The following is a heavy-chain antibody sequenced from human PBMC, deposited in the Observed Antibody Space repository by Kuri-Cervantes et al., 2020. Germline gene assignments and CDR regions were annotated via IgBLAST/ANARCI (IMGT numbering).Heavy chain of an antibody. CDR1: GFTFSDAW. D-gene: IGHD1-14*01. V-gene: IGHV3-49*04. CDR2: IRSKSYGGTT. J-gene: IGHJ4*02. CDR3: ARNRSTPFDH. Sequence: GESLKISCAASGFTFSDAWMTWVRQAPGRGLEWVGFIRSKSYGGTTEYAASVKGRFTISRDDSKSVAYLQMHDLKTEDTAVYFCARNRSTPFDHWGQGTLVTVSS.